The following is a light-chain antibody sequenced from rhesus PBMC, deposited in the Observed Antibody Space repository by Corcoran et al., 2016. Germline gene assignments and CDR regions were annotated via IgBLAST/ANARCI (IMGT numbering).Light chain of an antibody. CDR3: CSYRSGKTFL. Sequence: QSALTQPPSVSTSLGQSVTISCNVASGGIGGYNDVSWYQQHPGTAPRLLIYDVSRRPSGVSDRFSGSKSGDTSSLTISGLQAEDEADYFCCSYRSGKTFLFGGGTRLTVL. CDR1: SGGIGGYND. J-gene: IGLJ2*01. CDR2: DVS. V-gene: IGLV2S9*01.